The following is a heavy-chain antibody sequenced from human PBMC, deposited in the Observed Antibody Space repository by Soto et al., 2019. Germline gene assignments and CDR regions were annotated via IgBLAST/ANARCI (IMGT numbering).Heavy chain of an antibody. CDR2: IFPSGTT. CDR1: GGSLSGATYS. J-gene: IGHJ4*02. Sequence: NPSETLSLTCGVSGGSLSGATYSWNWIRQPPGKGLEWIGYIFPSGTTYYNPSLKSRVTISIDVSKNQFSLSLRSLTAADTAVYYCARSREFDYWSQGTQVTVSS. CDR3: ARSREFDY. V-gene: IGHV4-30-2*01.